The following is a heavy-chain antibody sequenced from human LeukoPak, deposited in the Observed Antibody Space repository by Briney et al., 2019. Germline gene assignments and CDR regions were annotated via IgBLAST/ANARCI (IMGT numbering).Heavy chain of an antibody. D-gene: IGHD5-18*01. J-gene: IGHJ4*02. CDR1: GYTFTSYD. V-gene: IGHV1-8*01. Sequence: ASVKVSCKASGYTFTSYDINWVRQATGQGLEWMGWMNPNSGNTGYAQKFQGRVTMTTDTSTSTAYMELRSPRSDDTAVYYCARDRSPRGYSYGSLFDYWGQGTLVTVSS. CDR3: ARDRSPRGYSYGSLFDY. CDR2: MNPNSGNT.